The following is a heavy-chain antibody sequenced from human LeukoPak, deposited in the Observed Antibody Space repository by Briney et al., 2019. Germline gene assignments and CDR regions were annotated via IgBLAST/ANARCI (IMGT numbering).Heavy chain of an antibody. Sequence: GGSLRLSCAASGFTFSTYSMNWVRQAPGKGLEWVSLIYSRGGTSYADSVKGRFTISRDSSKNTLFLQMNSLRVEDTAVYYCARDPPGIAASGTYYWGQGTLVTVSS. CDR1: GFTFSTYS. D-gene: IGHD6-13*01. CDR3: ARDPPGIAASGTYY. J-gene: IGHJ4*02. V-gene: IGHV3-53*01. CDR2: IYSRGGT.